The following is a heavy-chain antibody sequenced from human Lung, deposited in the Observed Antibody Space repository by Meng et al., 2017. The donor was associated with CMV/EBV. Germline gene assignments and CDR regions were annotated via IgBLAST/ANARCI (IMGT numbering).Heavy chain of an antibody. D-gene: IGHD3-16*01. CDR3: ARTGGGVSRAAFDI. Sequence: GGSLRLSCAASGFTFSSYAMHWVRQAPGKGLEWVAVISYDGSNKYYADSVKGRFTISRDNSKNTLYLQMNSLRVEDTAVYYCARTGGGVSRAAFDIWGQGTMVTVSS. V-gene: IGHV3-30*04. CDR1: GFTFSSYA. J-gene: IGHJ3*02. CDR2: ISYDGSNK.